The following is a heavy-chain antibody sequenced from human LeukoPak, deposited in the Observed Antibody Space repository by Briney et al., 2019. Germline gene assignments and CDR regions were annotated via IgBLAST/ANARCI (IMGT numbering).Heavy chain of an antibody. J-gene: IGHJ1*01. CDR3: ATYYYDSGGFHFHH. Sequence: GGSLRLSCAASGFTFRSYGMHWVRQAPGKGLEYVSAISSNGGRTYYANSVRGRFTISRDNSRNTLYLQMGSLRAEDMAVYYCATYYYDSGGFHFHHWGQGTLVSVSS. D-gene: IGHD3-22*01. CDR1: GFTFRSYG. CDR2: ISSNGGRT. V-gene: IGHV3-64*01.